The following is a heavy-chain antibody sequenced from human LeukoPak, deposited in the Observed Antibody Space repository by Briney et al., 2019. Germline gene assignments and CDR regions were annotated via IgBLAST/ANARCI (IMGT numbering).Heavy chain of an antibody. CDR3: ARGRDGYNFLNRGEYYYFDY. CDR2: FYTSGST. D-gene: IGHD5-24*01. V-gene: IGHV4-61*02. J-gene: IGHJ4*02. CDR1: GGSISSGSYY. Sequence: SQTLSLTCTVSGGSISSGSYYWSWIRQPAGKGLEWIGRFYTSGSTNYNPSLKSRVTISVDTSKNQFSLKLNSVTAADTAVYYCARGRDGYNFLNRGEYYYFDYWGQGTLVTVSS.